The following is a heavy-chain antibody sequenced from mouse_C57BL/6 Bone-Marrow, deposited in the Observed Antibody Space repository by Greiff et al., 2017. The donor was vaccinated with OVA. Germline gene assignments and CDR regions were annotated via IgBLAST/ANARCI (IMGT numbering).Heavy chain of an antibody. CDR3: AREDDYDGKRFAY. D-gene: IGHD2-4*01. J-gene: IGHJ3*01. Sequence: QVQLQQPGAELVKPGASVKMSCKASGYTFTSYWITWVKQRPGQGLEWIGDIYPGSGSTNYNEKFKSKATLPVDTSSSTAYMQLSSLTSEDSAVYYCAREDDYDGKRFAYWGQGTLVTVSA. CDR2: IYPGSGST. CDR1: GYTFTSYW. V-gene: IGHV1-55*01.